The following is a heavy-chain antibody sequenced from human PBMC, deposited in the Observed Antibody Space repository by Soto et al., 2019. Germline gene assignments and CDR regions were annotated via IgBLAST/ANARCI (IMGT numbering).Heavy chain of an antibody. D-gene: IGHD2-2*01. CDR1: GGSISGGDYY. Sequence: QVQLQESGPGLVKPSQTLSLTCTVSGGSISGGDYYWRWIRQPPGTALQWIGYIYYSGSTYYNPSIKSRITIAVATSKSQFALALTSLYAADTDVYYSASAASRGSTSHGAFDMWGQGTSVTVSS. J-gene: IGHJ3*02. CDR3: ASAASRGSTSHGAFDM. CDR2: IYYSGST. V-gene: IGHV4-30-4*01.